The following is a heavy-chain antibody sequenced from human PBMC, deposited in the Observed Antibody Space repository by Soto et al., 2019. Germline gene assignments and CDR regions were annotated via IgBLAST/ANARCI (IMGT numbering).Heavy chain of an antibody. J-gene: IGHJ5*02. D-gene: IGHD3-10*01. V-gene: IGHV4-30-2*01. Sequence: PSETLSLTCAVSGGSISSGGYSWSWIRQPPGKGLEWIGYIYHSGSTYYNPSLKSRVTISVDRSKNQFSLKLSSVTAADTAVYYCARAPYYYGSGVGWFDPWGQGTLVTVSS. CDR1: GGSISSGGYS. CDR3: ARAPYYYGSGVGWFDP. CDR2: IYHSGST.